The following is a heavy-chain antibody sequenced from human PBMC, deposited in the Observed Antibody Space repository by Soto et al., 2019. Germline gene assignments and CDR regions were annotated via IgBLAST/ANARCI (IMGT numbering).Heavy chain of an antibody. J-gene: IGHJ4*02. CDR3: ASVTTIWSN. CDR2: VNPNGEST. D-gene: IGHD2-21*02. V-gene: IGHV1-46*01. Sequence: QVQVVQSGAEVKEPGASVKVSCKASGYSSSNYYTHWVRQAPGQGLEWMGIVNPNGESTNYAQRFQGRVALTRDTSTNTDYMERSRLTSDDTAIYFCASVTTIWSNWGQGTLVTVSS. CDR1: GYSSSNYY.